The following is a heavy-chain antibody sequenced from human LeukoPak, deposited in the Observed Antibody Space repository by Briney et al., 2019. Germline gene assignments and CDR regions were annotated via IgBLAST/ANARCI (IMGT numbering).Heavy chain of an antibody. J-gene: IGHJ4*02. CDR2: IYYSGST. CDR3: ARVSVTMVREVLPVYYLDY. D-gene: IGHD3-10*01. CDR1: GGSISSYY. Sequence: SETLSLTCTASGGSISSYYWSWIRQPPGKGLEWIGYIYYSGSTNYNPSLKSRVTISVDTSKNQFSLRLSSVTAADTAVYYCARVSVTMVREVLPVYYLDYWGQGTLVTVSS. V-gene: IGHV4-59*01.